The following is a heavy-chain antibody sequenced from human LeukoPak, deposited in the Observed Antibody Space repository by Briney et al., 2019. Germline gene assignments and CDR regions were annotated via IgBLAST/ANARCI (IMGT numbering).Heavy chain of an antibody. J-gene: IGHJ4*02. D-gene: IGHD3-9*01. CDR2: FYYGGST. CDR3: ASTYYDILTPSYYFDY. V-gene: IGHV4-39*01. CDR1: GGSTSSSHYY. Sequence: PSETLSLICVVSGGSTSSSHYYWGWVRQPPGKGLGWIGSFYYGGSTYSNPSLKSRVTISVDMSENQFSLKLSSVTAADTATYYCASTYYDILTPSYYFDYWGQGTLVTVSS.